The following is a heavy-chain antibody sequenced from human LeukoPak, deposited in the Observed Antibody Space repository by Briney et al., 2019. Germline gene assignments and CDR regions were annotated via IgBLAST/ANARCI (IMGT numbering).Heavy chain of an antibody. D-gene: IGHD3-10*01. Sequence: PGGSLRLSCAASGFTFNSFAMNWVRQAPGKGLEWVSVVSGGGYSTYYADSVKGRFTISRDNSKNTLYLQMNNLRADDTAVYYCAKDPQGSGSPYYFNYWGQGTLVTVSS. V-gene: IGHV3-23*01. CDR2: VSGGGYST. CDR3: AKDPQGSGSPYYFNY. CDR1: GFTFNSFA. J-gene: IGHJ4*02.